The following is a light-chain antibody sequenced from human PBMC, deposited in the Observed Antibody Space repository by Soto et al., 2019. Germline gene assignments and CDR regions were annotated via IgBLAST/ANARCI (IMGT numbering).Light chain of an antibody. CDR3: QQSYSTPIT. J-gene: IGKJ5*01. Sequence: DIVMTQSPDSLAVSLGERATINCKSSQSVLFSSNNKNYLAWYQQKPGQPPKLLIYWASTRESGVPNRFIGSGSGTDFTRTISSLQAEDVAVYYCQQSYSTPITFGQGTRLEIK. CDR2: WAS. V-gene: IGKV4-1*01. CDR1: QSVLFSSNNKNY.